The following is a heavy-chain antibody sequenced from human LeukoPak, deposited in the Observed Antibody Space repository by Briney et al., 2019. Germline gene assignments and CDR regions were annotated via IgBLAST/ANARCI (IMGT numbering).Heavy chain of an antibody. V-gene: IGHV1-18*04. D-gene: IGHD1-26*01. CDR3: ARDREGVGTILHYYFDY. CDR2: IGAYNGNT. CDR1: GYTFTGYY. Sequence: ASVKVSCKASGYTFTGYYMHWVRQAPGQGLEWMGWIGAYNGNTNYAQKLQGRVTMTTDTATSTAYMELRSLRSDDTAVYYCARDREGVGTILHYYFDYWGQGTLVTVSS. J-gene: IGHJ4*02.